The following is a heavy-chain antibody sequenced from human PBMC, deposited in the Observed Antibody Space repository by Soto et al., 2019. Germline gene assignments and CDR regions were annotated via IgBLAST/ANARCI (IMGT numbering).Heavy chain of an antibody. V-gene: IGHV4-34*01. CDR1: GGSFSGYY. D-gene: IGHD3-10*01. CDR2: INHSGST. J-gene: IGHJ3*02. Sequence: SETLSLTCAVYGGSFSGYYWSWIRQPPGKGLEWIGEINHSGSTNYNPSLKSRVTISVDTSTNQFSLKLSSVTAADTAVYYCARGGLLWFGVESFDIWGQGTMVTVSS. CDR3: ARGGLLWFGVESFDI.